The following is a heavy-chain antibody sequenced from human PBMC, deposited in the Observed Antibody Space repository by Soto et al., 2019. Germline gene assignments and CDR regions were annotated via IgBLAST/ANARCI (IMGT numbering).Heavy chain of an antibody. CDR3: ARADQPRYYYGMDV. CDR2: IYSGGST. Sequence: GGSLRLSCAASGFTVSSNYMSWVRQAPGKGLKWVSVIYSGGSTYYADSVKGRFTISRDNSKNKLYLQMNSLRAEDTVVYYCARADQPRYYYGMDVWGQGTTVTVSS. V-gene: IGHV3-53*01. J-gene: IGHJ6*02. CDR1: GFTVSSNY.